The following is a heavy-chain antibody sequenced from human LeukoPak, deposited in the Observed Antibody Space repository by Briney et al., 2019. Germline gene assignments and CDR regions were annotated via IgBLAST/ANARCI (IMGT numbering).Heavy chain of an antibody. Sequence: GGSLRLSCAASGFTFSSFSMHWVRQAPANGLEWVAVISNDGSHRYYADSVKGRFTIFRDNSKSTLSLEMNTLRPEDTALFYCARDPNRLADYGGDYFDHWGQGTLVTVSS. CDR2: ISNDGSHR. V-gene: IGHV3-30*04. CDR1: GFTFSSFS. CDR3: ARDPNRLADYGGDYFDH. J-gene: IGHJ4*02. D-gene: IGHD4-23*01.